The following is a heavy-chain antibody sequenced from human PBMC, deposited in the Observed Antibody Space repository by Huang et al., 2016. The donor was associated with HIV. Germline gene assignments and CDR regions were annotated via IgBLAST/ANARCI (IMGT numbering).Heavy chain of an antibody. CDR1: GYTFTRYA. J-gene: IGHJ4*02. Sequence: QVQLVQSGSELRKPGASVKVSCQASGYTFTRYAMNWVRQAPGQGLEWMGWIHPSTGNPTYAQAFTGRFVLSLDTSVSTAYLQISSLEAEDTAVYYCARDYYDSRGYDIHAVVDYWGQGTLVTVSS. V-gene: IGHV7-4-1*02. D-gene: IGHD3-22*01. CDR3: ARDYYDSRGYDIHAVVDY. CDR2: IHPSTGNP.